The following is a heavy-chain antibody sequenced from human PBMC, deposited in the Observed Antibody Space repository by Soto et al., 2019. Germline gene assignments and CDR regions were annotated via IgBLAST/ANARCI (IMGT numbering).Heavy chain of an antibody. J-gene: IGHJ6*03. CDR3: ARRRRAYDILTGYYNYYYYMDV. D-gene: IGHD3-9*01. CDR2: INHSGST. V-gene: IGHV4-34*01. CDR1: GGSFSGYY. Sequence: SETLSLTCAVYGGSFSGYYWSWIRQPPWKGLEWIGEINHSGSTNYNPSLKSRVTISVDTSKNQFSLKLSSVTAADTAVYYCARRRRAYDILTGYYNYYYYMDVWGKGTTVTVSS.